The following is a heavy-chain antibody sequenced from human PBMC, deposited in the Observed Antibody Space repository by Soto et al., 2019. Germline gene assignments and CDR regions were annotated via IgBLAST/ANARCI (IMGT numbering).Heavy chain of an antibody. CDR3: ARASFIAARRWFDP. D-gene: IGHD6-6*01. CDR2: IYYSGST. V-gene: IGHV4-30-4*01. CDR1: GGSISSGGYY. Sequence: SETLSLTCTVSGGSISSGGYYWIWIRQPPGKGLEWIGYIYYSGSTYYNPSLKSRVTISVDTSKNQFSLKLSSVTAADTAVYYCARASFIAARRWFDPWGQGTLVTVSS. J-gene: IGHJ5*02.